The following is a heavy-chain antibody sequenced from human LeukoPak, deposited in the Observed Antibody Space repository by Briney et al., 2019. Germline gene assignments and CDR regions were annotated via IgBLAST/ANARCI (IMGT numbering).Heavy chain of an antibody. V-gene: IGHV4-31*03. Sequence: SETLSLTCTVSGGSISSGGYYWSWIRRHPGKGLEWIGYIYYSGSTYYNPSLKSRVTISVDTSKNQFSLKLSSVTAADTAVYYCARGGGSGSREFDYWGQGTLVTVPS. CDR1: GGSISSGGYY. CDR2: IYYSGST. CDR3: ARGGGSGSREFDY. J-gene: IGHJ4*02. D-gene: IGHD1-26*01.